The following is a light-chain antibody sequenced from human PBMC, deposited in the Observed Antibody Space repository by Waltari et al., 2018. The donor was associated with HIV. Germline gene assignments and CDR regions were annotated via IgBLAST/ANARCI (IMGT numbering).Light chain of an antibody. CDR2: EVS. CDR3: TSYTSSGTLYV. J-gene: IGLJ1*01. V-gene: IGLV2-14*01. CDR1: SSDVGGYNY. Sequence: QSALTQPASVSGSPGQSITISCTGTSSDVGGYNYVSWYQQHPGKAPKLMIYEVSHRPSGISNRLSGSKSGNTASLTISGLQAEDEADYYCTSYTSSGTLYVFGTGTKVTVL.